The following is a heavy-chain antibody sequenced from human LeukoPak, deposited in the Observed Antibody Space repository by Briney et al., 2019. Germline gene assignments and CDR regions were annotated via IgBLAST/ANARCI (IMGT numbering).Heavy chain of an antibody. CDR1: GLTFSTAW. Sequence: NPGGSLRLSCAASGLTFSTAWMSWVRQAPGKGPEWVGRIKSKRDGGTTDYGAPVKGRFTMSRDDSRNTLYLQMNSLKIEDTATYYCTTDRNWFDPWGQGTLVTVSS. CDR2: IKSKRDGGTT. V-gene: IGHV3-15*01. J-gene: IGHJ5*02. CDR3: TTDRNWFDP.